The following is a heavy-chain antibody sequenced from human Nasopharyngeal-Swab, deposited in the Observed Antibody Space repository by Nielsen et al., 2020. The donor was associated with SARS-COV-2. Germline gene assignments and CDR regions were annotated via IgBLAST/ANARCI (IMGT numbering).Heavy chain of an antibody. D-gene: IGHD1-7*01. J-gene: IGHJ4*02. CDR3: ARLELRSRYFES. CDR1: GEPLNSNYY. V-gene: IGHV4-39*01. CDR2: IYYTGGP. Sequence: GSLRLPCTLSGEPLNSNYYWGRIPQPPGKGPEWSEIIYYTGGPHFNPSLKTRVTISVDTSNDPFSLKLNSVTAADTAVYYCARLELRSRYFESWGQGTLVTVSS.